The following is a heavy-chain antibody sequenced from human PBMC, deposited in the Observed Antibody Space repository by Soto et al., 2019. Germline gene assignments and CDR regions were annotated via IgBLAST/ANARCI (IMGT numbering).Heavy chain of an antibody. J-gene: IGHJ4*02. V-gene: IGHV2-5*01. CDR1: GFSLRSSGAG. Sequence: QITLKESGPTLVKPTQTLTLTCTFSGFSLRSSGAGVGWIRQPPGKALEWLALIYWNDDKRYSPSLKNRLTITKDTSRNKVVLTMTNMDPVDTGTYYCAHLTRHYAYSTGSYWPRFDSWGQGILVTVSS. CDR3: AHLTRHYAYSTGSYWPRFDS. CDR2: IYWNDDK. D-gene: IGHD3-9*01.